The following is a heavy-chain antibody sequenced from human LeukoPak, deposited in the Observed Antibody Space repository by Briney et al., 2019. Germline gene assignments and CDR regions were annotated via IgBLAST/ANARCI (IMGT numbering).Heavy chain of an antibody. Sequence: SETLSLTCTVSGGSISSSSYYWGWIRQPPGKGLEWIGSIYYSGSTYYNPSLKSRVTISVDTSKNQFSLKLSSVTAADTAVYYCARLKNYYYYYMDVWGKGTTVTVPS. CDR3: ARLKNYYYYYMDV. CDR1: GGSISSSSYY. V-gene: IGHV4-39*01. J-gene: IGHJ6*03. CDR2: IYYSGST.